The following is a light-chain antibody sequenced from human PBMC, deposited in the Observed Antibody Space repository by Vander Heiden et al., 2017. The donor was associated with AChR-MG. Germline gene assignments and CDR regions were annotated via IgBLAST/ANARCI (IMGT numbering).Light chain of an antibody. CDR3: QAWDSSTAV. Sequence: SYELTQPPSVSVSPGQTASLPCSGAKLGDKYACWYQQKPGQSPVLVIYQDSKRPSGIPERFSGSNSGNTATLTIRGTQAMDEADYYCQAWDSSTAVFGGGTKLTVL. V-gene: IGLV3-1*01. CDR2: QDS. J-gene: IGLJ2*01. CDR1: KLGDKY.